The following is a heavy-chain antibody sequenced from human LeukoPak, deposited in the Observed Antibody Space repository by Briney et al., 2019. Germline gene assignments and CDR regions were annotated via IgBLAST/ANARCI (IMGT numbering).Heavy chain of an antibody. J-gene: IGHJ5*02. D-gene: IGHD6-13*01. V-gene: IGHV4-31*03. CDR3: ARDIPAAGTKWRFDP. CDR1: GGAISSGGYY. Sequence: SQTLSLTCTVSGGAISSGGYYWSWIRQHPGKGLEWIGYIYYSGSTYYNPSLKSRATISVDTSKNQLPLKLSSVTAADTPVYYCARDIPAAGTKWRFDPWGQGTLVTVSS. CDR2: IYYSGST.